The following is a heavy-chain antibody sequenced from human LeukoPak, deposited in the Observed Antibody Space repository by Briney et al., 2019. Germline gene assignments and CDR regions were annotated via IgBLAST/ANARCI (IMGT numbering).Heavy chain of an antibody. Sequence: PSETLSPTCAVSGYFISSGYYWGWIRQPPGKGLEWIGSIYHSGSTYYNPSLKSRVTISVDTSKNQFSLKLSSVTAADTAVYYCARPYVGATTGFDYWGQGTLVTVSS. CDR1: GYFISSGYY. D-gene: IGHD1-26*01. CDR3: ARPYVGATTGFDY. CDR2: IYHSGST. J-gene: IGHJ4*02. V-gene: IGHV4-38-2*01.